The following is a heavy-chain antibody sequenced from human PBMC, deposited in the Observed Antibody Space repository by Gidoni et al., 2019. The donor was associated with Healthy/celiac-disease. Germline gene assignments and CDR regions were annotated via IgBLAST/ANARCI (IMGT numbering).Heavy chain of an antibody. CDR1: GGTFSSYA. CDR2: IIPILGIA. J-gene: IGHJ4*02. CDR3: ARDRSAVAGHYDY. D-gene: IGHD6-19*01. V-gene: IGHV1-69*04. Sequence: QVQLVQSGAEVKKPGSSVKVSCKASGGTFSSYAISWVRQAPGQGLEWMGRIIPILGIANYAQKFQGRVTITADKSTSTAYMELSSLRSEDTAVYYCARDRSAVAGHYDYWGQGTLVTVSS.